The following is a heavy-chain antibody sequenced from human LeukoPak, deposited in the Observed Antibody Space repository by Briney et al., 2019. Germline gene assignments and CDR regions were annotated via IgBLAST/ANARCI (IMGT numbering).Heavy chain of an antibody. J-gene: IGHJ4*02. V-gene: IGHV3-7*01. CDR3: ARDPPLYYYDSSGSHTGDY. CDR2: IKQDGSEK. D-gene: IGHD3-22*01. CDR1: GFTFSSYW. Sequence: GGSLRLSCAASGFTFSSYWMSWVRQAPGKGLEWVANIKQDGSEKYYVDSVKGRFTISRDNAKNSLYLQMNSLRAEDTAVYYCARDPPLYYYDSSGSHTGDYWGQGTLVTVSS.